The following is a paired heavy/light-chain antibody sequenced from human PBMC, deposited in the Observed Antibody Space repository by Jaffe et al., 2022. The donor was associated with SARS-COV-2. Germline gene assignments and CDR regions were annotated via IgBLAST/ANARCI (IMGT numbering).Heavy chain of an antibody. Sequence: QVQLQESGPGLVKSSQTLSLTCTVSGGSISSGTFSWSWIRQPAGKGLEWIGRIYPSGTTYYNPSLKSRVTISVDTSKNQFSLELSSVTAADTAVYYCARDIGSCGSFGPYYCYGMDVWGQGTTVTVSS. CDR1: GGSISSGTFS. V-gene: IGHV4-61*02. CDR2: IYPSGTT. D-gene: IGHD2-15*01. CDR3: ARDIGSCGSFGPYYCYGMDV. J-gene: IGHJ6*02.
Light chain of an antibody. CDR3: QSTDSSGTYV. V-gene: IGLV3-25*03. J-gene: IGLJ1*01. Sequence: SYELTQPPSVSVSPGQTARITCSADALPKQYAYWYQQKPGQAPVVVIYKDSERPSGIPERFSGSSSGTTVTLTISGVQAEDEADYYCQSTDSSGTYVFGTGTKVTVL. CDR2: KDS. CDR1: ALPKQY.